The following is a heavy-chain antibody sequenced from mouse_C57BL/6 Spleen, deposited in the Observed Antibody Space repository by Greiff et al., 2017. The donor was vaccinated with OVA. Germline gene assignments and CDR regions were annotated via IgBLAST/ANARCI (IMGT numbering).Heavy chain of an antibody. CDR3: ARGYGSSWGYFDV. CDR1: GYTFTSYW. Sequence: VQLQQPGAELVMPGASVKLSCKASGYTFTSYWMHWVKQRPGQGLEWIGEIDPSDSYTNYNQKFKGKSTLTVDKSSSTAYMQLSSLTSEDSAVYYCARGYGSSWGYFDVWGTGTTVTVSS. D-gene: IGHD1-1*01. CDR2: IDPSDSYT. V-gene: IGHV1-69*01. J-gene: IGHJ1*03.